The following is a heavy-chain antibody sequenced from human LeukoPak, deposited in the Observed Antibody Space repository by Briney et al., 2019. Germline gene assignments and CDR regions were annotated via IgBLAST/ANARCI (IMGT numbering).Heavy chain of an antibody. Sequence: SVKVSCKASGGTFSSYTISWVRQAPGQGLEWMGRIIPILGIANYAQKFQGRVTITADKSTSTAYMELSSLRSEDTAVYYSARGRDDFWSGYDYWGQGTLVTVSS. D-gene: IGHD3-3*01. V-gene: IGHV1-69*02. CDR3: ARGRDDFWSGYDY. J-gene: IGHJ4*02. CDR2: IIPILGIA. CDR1: GGTFSSYT.